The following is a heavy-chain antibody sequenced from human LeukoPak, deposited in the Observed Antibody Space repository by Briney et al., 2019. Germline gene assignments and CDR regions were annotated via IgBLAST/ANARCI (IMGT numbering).Heavy chain of an antibody. J-gene: IGHJ4*02. Sequence: AGTLTLSCAVSGVTITTNWMNWVCKPPAQGLGRVDIIKVDRSEKYYVESVKGRFTISRDNAKNALYQQMNSLRAEDTAVYYCARDVWNYFDYWGQGTLVTVSS. CDR2: IKVDRSEK. V-gene: IGHV3-7*05. D-gene: IGHD2-21*01. CDR3: ARDVWNYFDY. CDR1: GVTITTNW.